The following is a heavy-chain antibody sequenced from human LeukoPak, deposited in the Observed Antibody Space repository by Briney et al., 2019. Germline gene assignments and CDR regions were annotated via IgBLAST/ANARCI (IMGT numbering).Heavy chain of an antibody. CDR2: ISYDGSNK. CDR1: GFTFSSYA. D-gene: IGHD3-10*01. Sequence: GGSLRLSCAASGFTFSSYAMHWVRQAPGKGLEWVAVISYDGSNKYYADSVKGRFTISRDNSKNTLYLQMNSLRSEDTAVYYCARRMVRGAREYYYMDVWGKGTTVTVSS. J-gene: IGHJ6*03. V-gene: IGHV3-30*04. CDR3: ARRMVRGAREYYYMDV.